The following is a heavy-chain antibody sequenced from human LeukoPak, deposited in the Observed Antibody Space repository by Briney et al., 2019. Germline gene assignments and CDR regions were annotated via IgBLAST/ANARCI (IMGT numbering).Heavy chain of an antibody. D-gene: IGHD6-19*01. CDR3: AKWGVEGSGWYKDAFDI. Sequence: ASVKVSCKASGYTFTSYDINWVRQATGQGLEWMGWMNPNSGNTGYAQKFQGRVTMTRNTSISTAYMELSSLRSEDTAVYYCAKWGVEGSGWYKDAFDIWGQGTMVTVSS. V-gene: IGHV1-8*01. J-gene: IGHJ3*02. CDR2: MNPNSGNT. CDR1: GYTFTSYD.